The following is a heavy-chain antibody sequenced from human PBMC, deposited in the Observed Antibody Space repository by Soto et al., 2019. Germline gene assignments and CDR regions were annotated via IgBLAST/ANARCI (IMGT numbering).Heavy chain of an antibody. CDR2: IYYSGST. CDR1: GGSISSYY. Sequence: SETLSLTCTVSGGSISSYYWSWIRQPPGKGLEWIGYIYYSGSTNYNPSLKSRVTISVDTSKNQFSLKLSSVTAADTAVYYCARHQPYSSSWGYFDYWGQGTLVTVSS. V-gene: IGHV4-59*08. CDR3: ARHQPYSSSWGYFDY. D-gene: IGHD6-13*01. J-gene: IGHJ4*02.